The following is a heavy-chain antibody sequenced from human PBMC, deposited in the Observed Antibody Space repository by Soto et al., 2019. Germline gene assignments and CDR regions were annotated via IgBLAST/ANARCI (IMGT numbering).Heavy chain of an antibody. CDR3: AGFFGYKYGRVDP. V-gene: IGHV4-34*01. CDR1: GVSFSDYY. D-gene: IGHD5-18*01. CDR2: INHSGST. J-gene: IGHJ5*02. Sequence: XETLSLSCAVYGVSFSDYYWSWVRQPPGKGLEWIGEINHSGSTNYNASLQSRATISVDTSKNQFSLKLRSVTAADTSMYYCAGFFGYKYGRVDPWGQGSQVTVSS.